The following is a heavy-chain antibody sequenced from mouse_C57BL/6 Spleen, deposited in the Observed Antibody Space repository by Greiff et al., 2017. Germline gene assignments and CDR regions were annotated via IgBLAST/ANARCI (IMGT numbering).Heavy chain of an antibody. CDR3: ARDDGYDVGAMDY. V-gene: IGHV1-82*01. Sequence: VHLVESGPELVKPGASVKISCKASGYAFSSSWMNWVKQRPGKGLEWIGRIYPGDGDTNYNGKFKGKATLTADKSSSTAYMQLSSLTSEDSAVYFCARDDGYDVGAMDYWGQGTSVTVSS. D-gene: IGHD2-2*01. CDR2: IYPGDGDT. J-gene: IGHJ4*01. CDR1: GYAFSSSW.